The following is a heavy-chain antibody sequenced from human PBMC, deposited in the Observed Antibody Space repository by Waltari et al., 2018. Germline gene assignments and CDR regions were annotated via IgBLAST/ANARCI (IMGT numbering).Heavy chain of an antibody. V-gene: IGHV3-74*01. CDR3: ARVEYSYGPYCFDS. Sequence: EVQLVESGGGLVQPGGSLRLPCEASGFTFSSYGMHWVRQAPGKGLVWVSRISSNETTTTYADSVKGRFTISRDNAKNTLYLQMNSLRAEDTAVYYCARVEYSYGPYCFDSWGQGTPVTVSS. CDR2: ISSNETTT. J-gene: IGHJ4*02. D-gene: IGHD5-18*01. CDR1: GFTFSSYG.